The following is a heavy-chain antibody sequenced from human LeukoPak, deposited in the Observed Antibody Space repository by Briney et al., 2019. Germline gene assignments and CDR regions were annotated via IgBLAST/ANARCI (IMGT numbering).Heavy chain of an antibody. CDR3: ARDEGAGGVVILNWFDP. J-gene: IGHJ5*02. V-gene: IGHV1-2*02. CDR2: IKPDSGGT. Sequence: SVKVSCKGSGYTFTGYYMHWVRQAPGQGLEWMGWIKPDSGGTNYAQKFQGRVTMTRDTSISTAYMDLSRLRSDDTAVYYCARDEGAGGVVILNWFDPWGQGTLVTVSS. CDR1: GYTFTGYY. D-gene: IGHD3-3*01.